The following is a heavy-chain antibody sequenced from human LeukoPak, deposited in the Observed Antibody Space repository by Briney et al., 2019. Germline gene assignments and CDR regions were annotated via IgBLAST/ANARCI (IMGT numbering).Heavy chain of an antibody. V-gene: IGHV3-72*01. J-gene: IGHJ4*02. CDR1: GFTFSDHH. Sequence: GGSLRLSCAASGFTFSDHHMDWVRQAPGGGLEWVGRIRNRANSYNTKYAASVTGRFTISRDDSKNSMFLQMNSLRTEDTAVYYCTRLNYYDGSGYYPDYWGQGTLVTVSS. D-gene: IGHD3-22*01. CDR3: TRLNYYDGSGYYPDY. CDR2: IRNRANSYNT.